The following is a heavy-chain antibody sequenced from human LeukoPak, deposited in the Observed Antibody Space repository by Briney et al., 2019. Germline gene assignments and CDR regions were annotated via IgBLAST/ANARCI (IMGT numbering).Heavy chain of an antibody. CDR3: ARSVRIGTYYYYYGMDV. D-gene: IGHD3-10*02. CDR1: GYTFTSYD. Sequence: ASVKVSCKASGYTFTSYDINWVRPATGQGLEWMGWMNPNSGNTGYAQKFQGRVTMTRNTSISTAYMELSSLRSEDTAVYYCARSVRIGTYYYYYGMDVWGQGTTVTVSS. CDR2: MNPNSGNT. J-gene: IGHJ6*02. V-gene: IGHV1-8*01.